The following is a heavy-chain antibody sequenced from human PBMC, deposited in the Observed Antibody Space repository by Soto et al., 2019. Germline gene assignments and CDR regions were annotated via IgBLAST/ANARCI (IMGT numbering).Heavy chain of an antibody. V-gene: IGHV4-59*02. CDR1: VGSVSSHY. CDR2: IYYSGST. J-gene: IGHJ6*02. Sequence: SESLSLTCTVSVGSVSSHYWRWIRQPPGKGLEWIGYIYYSGSTNYNPSLKSRVTISVDTSKNQFSLKLSSVTAADTAVYYCARGGSSRYYYYYGMDVWGQGTTVTVSS. D-gene: IGHD6-6*01. CDR3: ARGGSSRYYYYYGMDV.